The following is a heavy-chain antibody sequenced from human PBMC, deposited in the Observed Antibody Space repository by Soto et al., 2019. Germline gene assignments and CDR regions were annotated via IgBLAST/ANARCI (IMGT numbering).Heavy chain of an antibody. Sequence: PSETLSLTCIVSGGSINSDSYCWGWIRQPPGKGLEWIGSMYYGASTYYNPSLKSRVTISADTSKNQFSLKLGSVTAADTALYYCVRHVRKSWYYYYYGMDVWGQGTTVTVSS. D-gene: IGHD6-13*01. CDR3: VRHVRKSWYYYYYGMDV. CDR1: GGSINSDSYC. CDR2: MYYGAST. J-gene: IGHJ6*02. V-gene: IGHV4-39*01.